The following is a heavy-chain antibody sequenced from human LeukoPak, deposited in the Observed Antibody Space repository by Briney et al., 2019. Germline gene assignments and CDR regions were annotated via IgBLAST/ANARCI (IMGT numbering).Heavy chain of an antibody. V-gene: IGHV3-23*01. Sequence: GGSLRLSCAASGFTFSSYAMDWVRQAPGKGLEWVSTLSGSGYSTYYADSVKGRFTISRDNSKNTLYLQMNSLRAEDTAVYYCAKEMITFGGVIANWGQGALVTVSS. D-gene: IGHD3-16*02. CDR2: LSGSGYST. J-gene: IGHJ4*02. CDR3: AKEMITFGGVIAN. CDR1: GFTFSSYA.